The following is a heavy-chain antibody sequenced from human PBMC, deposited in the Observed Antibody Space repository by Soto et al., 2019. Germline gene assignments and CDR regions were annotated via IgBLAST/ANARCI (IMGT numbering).Heavy chain of an antibody. D-gene: IGHD2-21*01. V-gene: IGHV3-23*01. CDR1: GFTFSNYG. CDR3: AKEMIASTLADFFDY. Sequence: EVQLLESGGGLIQPGGSLRLSCEASGFTFSNYGMTWVRLAPGKGLEWVSTISGSGGRTFYADPVKGRFTISRDNSKNPLYRQMNSPRAEDTAVYYCAKEMIASTLADFFDYWGQGTLVTVSS. J-gene: IGHJ4*02. CDR2: ISGSGGRT.